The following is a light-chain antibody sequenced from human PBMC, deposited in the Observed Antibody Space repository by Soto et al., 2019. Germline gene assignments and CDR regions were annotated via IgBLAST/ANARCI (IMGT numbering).Light chain of an antibody. Sequence: EIVLTQSPGTLSLSPGERATLSCRASQSVSSSYLAWYQQKPGQAPRLLIYGASSRDTGIPDRFSGSGSGTDFTLTISRLEPEDLAVYYCQQYGSSPLTFGGGTKVEIK. V-gene: IGKV3-20*01. CDR3: QQYGSSPLT. CDR2: GAS. CDR1: QSVSSSY. J-gene: IGKJ4*01.